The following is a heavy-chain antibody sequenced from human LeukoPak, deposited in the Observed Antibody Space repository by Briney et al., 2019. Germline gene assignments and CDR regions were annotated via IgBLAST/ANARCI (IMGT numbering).Heavy chain of an antibody. J-gene: IGHJ6*03. Sequence: PSGTLSLTCAVSGGSISSSNWWSWVRQPPGKGLEWIGEIYHSGSTNYNPSLKSRVTISVDKSKNQFSLKLSSVTAADTAVYYCAREIGYYDSSGYSGYYYYYMDVWGKGTTVTVSS. CDR3: AREIGYYDSSGYSGYYYYYMDV. D-gene: IGHD3-22*01. CDR2: IYHSGST. V-gene: IGHV4-4*02. CDR1: GGSISSSNW.